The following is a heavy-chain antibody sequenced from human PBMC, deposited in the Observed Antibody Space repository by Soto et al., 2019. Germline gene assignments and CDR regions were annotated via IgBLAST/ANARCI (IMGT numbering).Heavy chain of an antibody. CDR1: GGSISTYY. J-gene: IGHJ6*02. D-gene: IGHD6-19*01. V-gene: IGHV4-59*01. CDR3: VRARRWLVRDLYSGLDA. CDR2: VYDSGST. Sequence: SETLSLTCTVSGGSISTYYWSWIRQSPGKGLEWIGYVYDSGSTKYNPSLKSRVTILIDTSTSQFSLKLSSVTAADTAVYYCVRARRWLVRDLYSGLDAWCQGTKVSVTS.